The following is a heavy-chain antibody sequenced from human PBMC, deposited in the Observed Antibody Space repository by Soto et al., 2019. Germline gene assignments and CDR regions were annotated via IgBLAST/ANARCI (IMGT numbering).Heavy chain of an antibody. V-gene: IGHV3-30*03. D-gene: IGHD3-10*01. CDR1: GFPFTSYG. CDR2: ISYDGSDK. CDR3: VGGQYYFDS. J-gene: IGHJ4*02. Sequence: QVPLVESGGGVVQPGRSLRLSCAASGFPFTSYGMPWVREGPDKGLEWVAIISYDGSDKYYADSVKGRFTISRDNSKNTLYLQMNSLRPEDTALYYCVGGQYYFDSRGQGTLVIVSS.